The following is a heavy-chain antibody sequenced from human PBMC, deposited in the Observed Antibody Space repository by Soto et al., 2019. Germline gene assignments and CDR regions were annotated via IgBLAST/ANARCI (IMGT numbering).Heavy chain of an antibody. CDR1: GYTFTSYD. CDR2: MNPNSGNT. D-gene: IGHD5-18*01. Sequence: ASVKVSCKASGYTFTSYDINWVRQAPGQGLEWMGWMNPNSGNTDYAQKFQGRVTMTRDIFISTAYMELSSLRSEDTAVYYCARRAQMGKQLWLTFDYWAQGTLVTVSS. V-gene: IGHV1-8*01. J-gene: IGHJ4*02. CDR3: ARRAQMGKQLWLTFDY.